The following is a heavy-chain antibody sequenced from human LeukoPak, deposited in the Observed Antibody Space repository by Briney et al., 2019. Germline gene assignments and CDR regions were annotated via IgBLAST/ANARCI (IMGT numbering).Heavy chain of an antibody. J-gene: IGHJ6*02. CDR1: GGSISSYY. Sequence: SETLSLTCTVSGGSISSYYWSWIRQPPGKGLEWIGYIYYSGSTNYNPSLKSRVTISVDTSKNQFSPKLSSVTAADTAVYYCARDLTVTTWGYYYGMDVWGQGTTVTVSS. CDR2: IYYSGST. V-gene: IGHV4-59*12. D-gene: IGHD4-17*01. CDR3: ARDLTVTTWGYYYGMDV.